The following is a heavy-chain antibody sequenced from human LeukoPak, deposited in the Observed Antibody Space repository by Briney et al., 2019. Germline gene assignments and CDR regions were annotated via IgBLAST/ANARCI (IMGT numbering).Heavy chain of an antibody. V-gene: IGHV4-39*07. CDR3: ARVFGRAYCSSTSCYGNFDY. Sequence: SETLSLTCTVSGGSISSSSYYWGWIRQPPGKGLEWIGSIYYSGSTYYNPSLKSRVTISVDTSKNQFSLKLSSVTAADTAVYYCARVFGRAYCSSTSCYGNFDYWGQGTLVTVSS. CDR2: IYYSGST. CDR1: GGSISSSSYY. J-gene: IGHJ4*02. D-gene: IGHD2-2*01.